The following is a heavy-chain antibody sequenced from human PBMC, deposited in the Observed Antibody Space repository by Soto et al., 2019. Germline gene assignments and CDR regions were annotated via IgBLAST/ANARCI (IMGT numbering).Heavy chain of an antibody. D-gene: IGHD5-18*01. CDR2: IYHSGST. J-gene: IGHJ4*02. Sequence: PSETLSLTCAVSGYSITSGYYWGWIRQPPGKGLEWIGSIYHSGSTYYNPSLKSRVTISVDTSKNQFSLKLSSVTAADTAVYYCARHIKVDTAMVGPYNYWGQGTLVTVSS. V-gene: IGHV4-38-2*01. CDR3: ARHIKVDTAMVGPYNY. CDR1: GYSITSGYY.